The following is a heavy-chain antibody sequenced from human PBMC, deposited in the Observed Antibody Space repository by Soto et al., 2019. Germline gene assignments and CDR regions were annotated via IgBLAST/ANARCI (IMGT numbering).Heavy chain of an antibody. CDR3: ARVWGSYQTPSGGAGFDH. CDR2: ISTYSGDP. D-gene: IGHD3-16*02. CDR1: GYSFTSNA. Sequence: QVQLVQSGAEVKKPGASVKVACKASGYSFTSNAITWVRQAPGQGLEWMGWISTYSGDPNYAQKFQGRVTMTTNTSTNTAYRELRSLRSDDTADYYCARVWGSYQTPSGGAGFDHWRHGTLVTLSS. J-gene: IGHJ5*02. V-gene: IGHV1-18*04.